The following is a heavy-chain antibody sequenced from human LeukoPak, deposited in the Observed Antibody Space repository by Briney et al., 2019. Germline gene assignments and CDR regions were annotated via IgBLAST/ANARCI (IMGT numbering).Heavy chain of an antibody. D-gene: IGHD6-13*01. CDR3: ASRTIDLYSSSWYFDY. Sequence: GGSLRLSCAASGFTFSSYAMSWVRQAPGKGLEWVSAISGSGGSTYYADSEKGRFTISRDNSKNTLYLQMNSLRAEDTAVYYCASRTIDLYSSSWYFDYWGQGTLVTVSS. CDR2: ISGSGGST. J-gene: IGHJ4*02. V-gene: IGHV3-23*01. CDR1: GFTFSSYA.